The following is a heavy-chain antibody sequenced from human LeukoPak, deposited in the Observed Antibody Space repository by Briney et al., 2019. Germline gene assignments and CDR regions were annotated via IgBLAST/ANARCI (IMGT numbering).Heavy chain of an antibody. CDR2: ISSSSSYI. CDR1: GFTFSSYS. Sequence: PGGSLRLSCAASGFTFSSYSMNWVRQAPGKGLEWVSSISSSSSYIYYADSVRGRFTISRDNAKNSLYLQMNSLRAEDTAVYYCARGTYTTSPRNPKYYFDYWGQGTLVTVSS. J-gene: IGHJ4*02. D-gene: IGHD2/OR15-2a*01. CDR3: ARGTYTTSPRNPKYYFDY. V-gene: IGHV3-21*01.